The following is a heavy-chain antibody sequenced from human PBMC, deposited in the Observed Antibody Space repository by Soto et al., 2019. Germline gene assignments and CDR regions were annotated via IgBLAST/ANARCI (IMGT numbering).Heavy chain of an antibody. CDR2: IIPIFGTA. D-gene: IGHD2-15*01. CDR1: GGTFSSYA. Sequence: QVQLVQSGAEVKKPGSSVKVSCNASGGTFSSYAISWVRQAPGQGLEWMGGIIPIFGTANYAQKCQGRVTITADKSTSTAYMELSSLRSEDTAVYYCAGRGEGLLGSCSGGSCDSARVEFEYYGMDVWGQGTTVTVSS. V-gene: IGHV1-69*06. J-gene: IGHJ6*02. CDR3: AGRGEGLLGSCSGGSCDSARVEFEYYGMDV.